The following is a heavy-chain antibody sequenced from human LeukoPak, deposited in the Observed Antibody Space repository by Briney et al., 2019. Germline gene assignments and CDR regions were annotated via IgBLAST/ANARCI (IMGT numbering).Heavy chain of an antibody. CDR2: INHSGST. J-gene: IGHJ3*02. CDR1: GGSFSGYY. CDR3: AKSNGYGLIDI. D-gene: IGHD3-10*01. V-gene: IGHV4-34*01. Sequence: SETLSLTCAVYGGSFSGYYWSWIRQPPGKGLEWIGKINHSGSTNYNPSLKSRVTISVDTSKNQFSLRLNSVTAADTAVYYCAKSNGYGLIDIWGQGTMVTVSS.